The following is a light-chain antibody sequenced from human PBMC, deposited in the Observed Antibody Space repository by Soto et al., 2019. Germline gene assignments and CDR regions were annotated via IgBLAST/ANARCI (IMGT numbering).Light chain of an antibody. CDR2: AAS. Sequence: DIQMTRSRSSLGASVGDRVTITCRASQGISSFLAWYQQRPGTVPKLLIYAASTLQSEFPSRFSRSGSGTDVTLTIRSLQPEDVATYYCQKYDSVPVTFGPGTKVDL. CDR3: QKYDSVPVT. V-gene: IGKV1-27*01. CDR1: QGISSF. J-gene: IGKJ3*01.